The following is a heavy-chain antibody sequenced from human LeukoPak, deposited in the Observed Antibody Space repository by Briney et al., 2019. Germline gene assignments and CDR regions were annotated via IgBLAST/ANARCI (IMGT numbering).Heavy chain of an antibody. CDR2: ISYDGSHK. D-gene: IGHD4-17*01. J-gene: IGHJ5*02. V-gene: IGHV3-30*18. Sequence: GRSLRLSCTASGITFRSYGMHWVRQAPGKGLEWVAVISYDGSHKYYADSVKGRFSISRDNSKNTLYLQMNSLRADDTAVYYCAKGARGDTVTSIVGLNWFDPWGQGTLVTVSS. CDR1: GITFRSYG. CDR3: AKGARGDTVTSIVGLNWFDP.